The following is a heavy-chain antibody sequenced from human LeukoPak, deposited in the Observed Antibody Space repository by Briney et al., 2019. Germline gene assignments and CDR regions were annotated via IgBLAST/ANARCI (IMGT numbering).Heavy chain of an antibody. CDR1: GASFSSGDQY. CDR2: SHPSGGV. CDR3: SRGLDSRKLGY. Sequence: SETLSLTCTVSGASFSSGDQYWNWIRQSPGKGLEWIGSSHPSGGVYNNPSLESRVPISIDTSNNQFSPNLSSVTAADTAVYFCSRGLDSRKLGYWGQGTLVTVSS. D-gene: IGHD3-22*01. J-gene: IGHJ4*02. V-gene: IGHV4-31*03.